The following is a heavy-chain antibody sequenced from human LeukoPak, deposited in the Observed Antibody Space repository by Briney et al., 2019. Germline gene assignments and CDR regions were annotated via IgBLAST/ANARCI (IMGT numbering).Heavy chain of an antibody. CDR3: TRSLSGWTGYSDF. CDR1: GFTFGDYA. V-gene: IGHV3-49*04. J-gene: IGHJ4*02. CDR2: IRSEEYGGTP. Sequence: GGSLRLSCRGSGFTFGDYAVTWVRQAPGKGLQWVGFIRSEEYGGTPDYATSVKGRFTMSRENSQSIAYLQMNSLRTEDTAVYYCTRSLSGWTGYSDFWGQGTLVTVSS. D-gene: IGHD6-19*01.